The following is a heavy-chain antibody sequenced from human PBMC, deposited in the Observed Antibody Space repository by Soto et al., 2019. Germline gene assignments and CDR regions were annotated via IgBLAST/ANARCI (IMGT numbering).Heavy chain of an antibody. CDR2: TSYDGSDK. Sequence: QVQLVESGGGVVQPGTSLRLSCVGSGFTFSSYVIHWVRQAPGKGLEWVALTSYDGSDKYYDDSVRGRFTISRDNSRNTVDPQMESLRLEDRARYYFARWGSTGGLDVWGQGTLVSVSS. CDR1: GFTFSSYV. D-gene: IGHD3-16*01. J-gene: IGHJ4*02. CDR3: ARWGSTGGLDV. V-gene: IGHV3-30*19.